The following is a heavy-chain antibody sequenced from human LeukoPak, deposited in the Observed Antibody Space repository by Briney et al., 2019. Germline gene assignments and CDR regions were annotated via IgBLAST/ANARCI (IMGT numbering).Heavy chain of an antibody. Sequence: GGSLRLSCAASGFTFCNYAMHWVRQAPGKGLEWVSGISASGESTFYADSVKGRFTISRDKSNNALYLQMNSLRAEDTAVYYCVNASDLYYFDYWGQGTLVTVSS. V-gene: IGHV3-23*01. CDR1: GFTFCNYA. CDR2: ISASGEST. CDR3: VNASDLYYFDY. J-gene: IGHJ4*02.